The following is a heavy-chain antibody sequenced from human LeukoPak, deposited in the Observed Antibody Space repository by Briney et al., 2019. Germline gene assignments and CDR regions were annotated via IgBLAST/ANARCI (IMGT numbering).Heavy chain of an antibody. CDR3: ARDHPARPKQLWPLTGDY. CDR1: GGSISSYY. CDR2: IYYSGST. Sequence: PSETLSLTCTVSGGSISSYYWSWIRQPPGKGLEWIGYIYYSGSTNYNPSLKSRVTISVDTSKNQFSLKLSSVTAADTAVYYCARDHPARPKQLWPLTGDYWGQGTLVTVSS. J-gene: IGHJ4*02. D-gene: IGHD5-18*01. V-gene: IGHV4-59*01.